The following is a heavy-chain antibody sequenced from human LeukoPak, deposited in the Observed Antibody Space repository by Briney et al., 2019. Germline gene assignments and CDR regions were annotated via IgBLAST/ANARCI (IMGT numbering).Heavy chain of an antibody. D-gene: IGHD4-17*01. CDR1: GYTFTSYY. CDR3: AREPTVTTAGGFYGMDV. J-gene: IGHJ6*02. Sequence: ASVKVSCKASGYTFTSYYMHWVRQAPGQGLEWMGIINPSGGSTSYAQKFQGRVTMTRDTSTSTVYMELSSLRSEDTAVYYCAREPTVTTAGGFYGMDVWGQGTTVTVSS. V-gene: IGHV1-46*01. CDR2: INPSGGST.